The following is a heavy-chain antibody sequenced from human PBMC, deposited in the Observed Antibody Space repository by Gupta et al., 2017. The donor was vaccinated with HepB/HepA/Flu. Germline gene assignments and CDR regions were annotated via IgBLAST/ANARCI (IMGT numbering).Heavy chain of an antibody. CDR1: GFPSSSYG. V-gene: IGHV3-33*01. J-gene: IGHJ4*02. D-gene: IGHD3-22*01. CDR2: IGYDGSNK. CDR3: AREFWHYDSSGYYRGWAFDY. Sequence: QVQLVESGGGVVQPGRSLRLSCAASGFPSSSYGMHWVRQAPGKGLEWVAVIGYDGSNKYYAESVKGRFTISRDNSKNTLYLQMNSLRAEDTAVYYCAREFWHYDSSGYYRGWAFDYWGQGTLVTVSS.